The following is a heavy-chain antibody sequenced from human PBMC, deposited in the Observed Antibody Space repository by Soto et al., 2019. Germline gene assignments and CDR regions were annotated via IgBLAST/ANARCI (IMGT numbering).Heavy chain of an antibody. CDR3: ARQGAVTVMFYYHGMDV. CDR2: INHGGIT. CDR1: GGSFGGYF. D-gene: IGHD2-21*02. V-gene: IGHV4-34*02. J-gene: IGHJ6*02. Sequence: QVQLQQWGAGLLKPSETLSLTCDVYGGSFGGYFWSWIRQPPGKGLEWIGAINHGGITNYNPSLKSRIPVSVATSKTQFSLTLSSVTAADAAVYYCARQGAVTVMFYYHGMDVWGQGTSVTVSS.